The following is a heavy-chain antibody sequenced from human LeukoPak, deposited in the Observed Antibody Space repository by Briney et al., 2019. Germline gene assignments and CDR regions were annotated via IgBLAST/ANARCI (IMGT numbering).Heavy chain of an antibody. CDR2: MNPNSGNT. Sequence: ASVKVSCKASGYTFTSYGINWVRQATGQGLEWMGWMNPNSGNTGYAQKFQGRVTMTRNTSISTAYMELSSLRSEDTAVYYCARELLYCSGGSCYSPLGYWGQGTLVTVSS. D-gene: IGHD2-15*01. CDR1: GYTFTSYG. CDR3: ARELLYCSGGSCYSPLGY. J-gene: IGHJ4*02. V-gene: IGHV1-8*01.